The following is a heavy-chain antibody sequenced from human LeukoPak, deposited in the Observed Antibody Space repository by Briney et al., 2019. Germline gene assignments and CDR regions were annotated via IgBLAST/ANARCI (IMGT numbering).Heavy chain of an antibody. CDR1: GYTFTSHD. Sequence: GASVKVSCKASGYTFTSHDINWVRQAAGQGLEWMGWMNPNSGNTGYAQKFQGRVTMTRNTSISTAYMELSSLKSEDTAVYYCARGYSSSWHSNVYFDYWGQGTLVTVSS. J-gene: IGHJ4*02. D-gene: IGHD6-13*01. CDR3: ARGYSSSWHSNVYFDY. CDR2: MNPNSGNT. V-gene: IGHV1-8*01.